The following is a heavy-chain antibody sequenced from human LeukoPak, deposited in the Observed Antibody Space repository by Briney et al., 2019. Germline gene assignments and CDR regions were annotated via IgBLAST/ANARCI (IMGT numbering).Heavy chain of an antibody. CDR3: AKDDYYGSGSYYKIPFDP. J-gene: IGHJ5*02. V-gene: IGHV3-23*01. CDR1: GFTFSSYA. Sequence: PGGSLRLSSAASGFTFSSYAMSWVRQAPGKGLEWVSAISGSGGSTYYADSVKGRFTISRDNSKNTLYLQMNRLRAEDTAVYYCAKDDYYGSGSYYKIPFDPWGQGTLVTVSS. CDR2: ISGSGGST. D-gene: IGHD3-10*01.